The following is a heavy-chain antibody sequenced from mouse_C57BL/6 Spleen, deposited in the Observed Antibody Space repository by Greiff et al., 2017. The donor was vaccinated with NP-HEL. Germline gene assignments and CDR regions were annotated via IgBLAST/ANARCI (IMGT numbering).Heavy chain of an antibody. J-gene: IGHJ3*01. CDR2: ISYDGSN. V-gene: IGHV3-6*01. CDR1: GYSITSGYY. Sequence: EVQRVESGPGLVKPSQSLSLTCSVTGYSITSGYYWNWIRQFPGNKLEWMGYISYDGSNNYNPSLKNRISITRDTSKNQFFLKLNSVTTEDTATYYCARDILRGFAYWGQGTLVTVSA. D-gene: IGHD1-1*01. CDR3: ARDILRGFAY.